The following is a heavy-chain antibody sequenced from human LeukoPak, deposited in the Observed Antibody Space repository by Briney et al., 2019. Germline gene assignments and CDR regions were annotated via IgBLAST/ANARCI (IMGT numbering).Heavy chain of an antibody. D-gene: IGHD6-19*01. CDR2: INHSGST. Sequence: PSETLSLTCAVYGGSFSGYDWSRIRQPPGKGLEWIGEINHSGSTNYNPSLKSRVTISVDTSKNQFSLKLSSVTAADTAVYYCARVLWAGTMSYWGQGTLVTVSS. V-gene: IGHV4-34*01. CDR3: ARVLWAGTMSY. J-gene: IGHJ4*02. CDR1: GGSFSGYD.